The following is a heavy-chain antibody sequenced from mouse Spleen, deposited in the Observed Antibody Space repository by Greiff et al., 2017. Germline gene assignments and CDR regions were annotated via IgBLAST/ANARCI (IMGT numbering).Heavy chain of an antibody. CDR3: ARCRNYNYAMDY. V-gene: IGHV1-54*01. D-gene: IGHD2-1*01. Sequence: QVQLQQSGAELVRPGTSVKVSCKASGYAFTNYLIEWVKQRPGQGLEWIGVINPGSGGTNYNEKFKGKATLTADKSSSTAYMQLSSLTSEDSAVYFCARCRNYNYAMDYWGQGTSVTVSS. CDR2: INPGSGGT. J-gene: IGHJ4*01. CDR1: GYAFTNYL.